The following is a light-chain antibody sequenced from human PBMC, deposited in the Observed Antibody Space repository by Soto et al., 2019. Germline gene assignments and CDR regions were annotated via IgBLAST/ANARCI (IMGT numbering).Light chain of an antibody. V-gene: IGKV1-39*01. CDR3: QQTYSAPYT. J-gene: IGKJ2*01. Sequence: IHMTQSPSSLSASVGDRVTITCRASQRITTYLDWYQQKPGEAPKLLISTSGTLQRGVPSRFSGGGSGTDFTLTITSLQPADFATYFCQQTYSAPYTFGQGPKLEIK. CDR2: TSG. CDR1: QRITTY.